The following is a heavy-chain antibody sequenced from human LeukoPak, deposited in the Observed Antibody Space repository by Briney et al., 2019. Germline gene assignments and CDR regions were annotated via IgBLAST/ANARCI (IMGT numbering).Heavy chain of an antibody. CDR3: ATRTIPSERYCSSTSCSGMGYMDV. Sequence: SETLSLTCTVSGGSISSYYWSWIRQPAGKGLEWIGRIYTSGSTNYNPSLKSRVTMSVDTSKNQFSLKLSSVTAADTAVYYCATRTIPSERYCSSTSCSGMGYMDVWGKGTTVTVSS. J-gene: IGHJ6*03. CDR1: GGSISSYY. D-gene: IGHD2-2*01. V-gene: IGHV4-4*07. CDR2: IYTSGST.